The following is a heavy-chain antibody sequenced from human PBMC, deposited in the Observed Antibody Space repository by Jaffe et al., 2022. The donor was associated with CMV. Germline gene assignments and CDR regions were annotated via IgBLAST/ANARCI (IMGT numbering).Heavy chain of an antibody. CDR2: IRNSGGST. CDR1: GFTFSNYA. Sequence: EVQLLESGGGLVQPGGSLRLSCAASGFTFSNYAMSWVRQAPGKGLEWVSSIRNSGGSTYYADSVKGRFTISRDNSKNRLYLQMNSLRAEDTAVYYCAKGARPYCSGGICYSFDYWGQGTLVTVSS. V-gene: IGHV3-23*01. J-gene: IGHJ4*02. CDR3: AKGARPYCSGGICYSFDY. D-gene: IGHD2-15*01.